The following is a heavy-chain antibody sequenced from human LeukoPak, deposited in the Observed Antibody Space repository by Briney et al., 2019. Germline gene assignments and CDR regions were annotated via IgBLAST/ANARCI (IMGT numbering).Heavy chain of an antibody. CDR3: ARDREVDTAMATPQDY. J-gene: IGHJ4*02. CDR1: GFTFGSYS. CDR2: ISSSSSTI. V-gene: IGHV3-48*04. D-gene: IGHD5-18*01. Sequence: GGSLRLSCAASGFTFGSYSMSWVRQAPGKGLEWVSYISSSSSTIYYADSVKGRFTISRDNAKNSLYLQMNSLRAEDTAVYYCARDREVDTAMATPQDYWGQGTLVTVSS.